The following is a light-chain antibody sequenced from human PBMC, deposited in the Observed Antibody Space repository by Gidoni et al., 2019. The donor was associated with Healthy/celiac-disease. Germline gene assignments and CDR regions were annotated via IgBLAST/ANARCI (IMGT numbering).Light chain of an antibody. CDR2: EAS. V-gene: IGKV3-11*01. CDR1: PSVSSY. J-gene: IGKJ1*01. CDR3: QQRSNWPRT. Sequence: EIVLTQSPATLSLSPGERATLSCRASPSVSSYLAWYQKKPGQAPRLLIYEASNRATGIPARFSGSGSGTDFTLTISSLEPEDFAVYYCQQRSNWPRTFGQGTKVEIK.